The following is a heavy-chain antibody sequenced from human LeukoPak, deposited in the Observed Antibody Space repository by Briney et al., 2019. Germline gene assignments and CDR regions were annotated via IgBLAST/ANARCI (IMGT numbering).Heavy chain of an antibody. V-gene: IGHV1-3*01. CDR2: IDAGNGDT. CDR3: ARGSTSDWPLDH. CDR1: GYTFSDYA. Sequence: ASVKVSCKASGYTFSDYAMHWVRQAPGQRLEWMGWIDAGNGDTRYSQKFQGRVTITRDTSASTAYIGLRSLRSEDTAMYYCARGSTSDWPLDHWGQETLVTISS. D-gene: IGHD2-2*01. J-gene: IGHJ4*02.